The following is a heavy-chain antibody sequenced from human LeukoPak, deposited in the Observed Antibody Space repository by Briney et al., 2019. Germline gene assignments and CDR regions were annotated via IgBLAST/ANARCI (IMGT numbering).Heavy chain of an antibody. D-gene: IGHD6-19*01. CDR3: ARQSGSGWYYFDY. V-gene: IGHV4-4*09. J-gene: IGHJ4*02. CDR2: IYTSGST. Sequence: SETLPLTCTVSGGSISSYYWSWIRQPPGKGLEWIGYIYTSGSTDYNPSLKSRVTISVDTSKNQFSLKLSSVTAADTAVYYCARQSGSGWYYFDYWGQGTLVTVSS. CDR1: GGSISSYY.